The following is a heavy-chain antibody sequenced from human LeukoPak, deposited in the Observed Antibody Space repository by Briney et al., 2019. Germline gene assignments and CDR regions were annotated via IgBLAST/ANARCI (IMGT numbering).Heavy chain of an antibody. D-gene: IGHD3-10*01. J-gene: IGHJ5*02. CDR1: GFTFSIYG. V-gene: IGHV3-30*02. Sequence: GGSLRLSCAASGFTFSIYGMHWVRQAPGKGLEWVTFIRSDGTKTHYADSVKGRFTISRDNAKNSLYLQMNSLRAENTAVYYCARDRSYYYGSGSYYKLYNWFDPWGQGTLVTVSS. CDR2: IRSDGTKT. CDR3: ARDRSYYYGSGSYYKLYNWFDP.